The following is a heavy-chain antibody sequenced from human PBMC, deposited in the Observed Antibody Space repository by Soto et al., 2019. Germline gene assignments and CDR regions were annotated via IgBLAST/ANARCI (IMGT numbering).Heavy chain of an antibody. CDR3: ARDHYYVPAATDYYYYGMDV. V-gene: IGHV3-33*01. D-gene: IGHD2-2*01. CDR2: IWYDGSNK. J-gene: IGHJ6*02. CDR1: GFTFSSYG. Sequence: QVQLVESGGGVVQPGRSLRLSCAASGFTFSSYGMHWVHQAPGKGLEWVAVIWYDGSNKYYADSVKGRFTISRDNSKNTLYLQMNSLRAEDTAVYYCARDHYYVPAATDYYYYGMDVWGQGTTVTVSS.